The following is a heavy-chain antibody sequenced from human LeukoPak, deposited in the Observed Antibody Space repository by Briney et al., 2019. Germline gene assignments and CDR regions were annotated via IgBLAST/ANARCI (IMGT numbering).Heavy chain of an antibody. CDR1: GFTFNGSA. CDR2: IRSKAHRYAT. V-gene: IGHV3-73*01. CDR3: TRRHYGDYVVDN. Sequence: PGGSLKLSCATSGFTFNGSALHWVRQASGQGREWVGRIRSKAHRYATAYAASVKGRFTVSRDDSKNMAYLQMNSLKTEDTAIYYCTRRHYGDYVVDNWGQGTLVTVSS. D-gene: IGHD4-17*01. J-gene: IGHJ4*02.